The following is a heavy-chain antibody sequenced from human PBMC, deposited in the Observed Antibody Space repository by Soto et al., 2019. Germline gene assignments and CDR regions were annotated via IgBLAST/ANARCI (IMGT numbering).Heavy chain of an antibody. Sequence: QITLKESGPTLVKHTQTLTMTCTFSGFSLNTSGVGVGWIRQPPGKALEWLALIYWDGDNRYTPSLKSRLTITKDTSQNQLVLTMTIMESVDTATYYCAHTVPPRVAGYWGQGNLVTVSS. V-gene: IGHV2-5*02. D-gene: IGHD3-10*01. CDR2: IYWDGDN. CDR3: AHTVPPRVAGY. J-gene: IGHJ4*02. CDR1: GFSLNTSGVG.